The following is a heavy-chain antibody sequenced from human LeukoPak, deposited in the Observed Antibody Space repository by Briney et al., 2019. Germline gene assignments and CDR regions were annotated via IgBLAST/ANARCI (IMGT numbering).Heavy chain of an antibody. CDR2: IYTSESF. D-gene: IGHD4-17*01. V-gene: IGHV4-4*07. CDR1: GGSINSYY. J-gene: IGHJ6*03. CDR3: ARVTVTPSTGDCMDV. Sequence: SETLSLTCTVSGGSINSYYWNWIRQSAGKGLEWIGHIYTSESFNYNPSLKSRVTMSVDTSRNQFSLKLSSVTAADTAVYCCARVTVTPSTGDCMDVWGKGTTVIVSS.